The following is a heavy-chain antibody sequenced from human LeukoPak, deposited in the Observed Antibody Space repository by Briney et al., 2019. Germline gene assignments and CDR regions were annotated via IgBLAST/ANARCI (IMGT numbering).Heavy chain of an antibody. CDR1: GYTFTGYY. CDR3: ARAHIGNDLFIDY. V-gene: IGHV1-2*02. Sequence: GASVKVSCKASGYTFTGYYMHWVRQAPGQGLEWMGWTNPYSGATNYAQKFQGRVTMTRDTSISTAYMDLSSLKSDDTAVYYCARAHIGNDLFIDYWGQGTLVTVSS. CDR2: TNPYSGAT. J-gene: IGHJ4*02. D-gene: IGHD2-21*01.